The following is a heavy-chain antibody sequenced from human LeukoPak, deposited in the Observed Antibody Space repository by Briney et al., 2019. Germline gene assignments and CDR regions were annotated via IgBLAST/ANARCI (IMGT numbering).Heavy chain of an antibody. D-gene: IGHD3-3*01. CDR2: INAGNGNT. CDR3: ARDRRYYDFWSGYCVELPDY. J-gene: IGHJ4*02. Sequence: GASVKVSCKASGYTFTSYAMHWVRQAPGQRLEWMGWINAGNGNTKYLQKFQGRVTITRDTSASTAYMELSSLRSEDTAVYYCARDRRYYDFWSGYCVELPDYWGQGTLVTVSS. CDR1: GYTFTSYA. V-gene: IGHV1-3*01.